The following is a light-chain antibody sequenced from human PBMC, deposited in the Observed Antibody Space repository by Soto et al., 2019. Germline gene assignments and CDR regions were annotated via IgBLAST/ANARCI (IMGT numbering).Light chain of an antibody. CDR1: QSLLDSDDGKTY. Sequence: DIVMTQTPLSLPVTPGEPASISCRSSQSLLDSDDGKTYLDWYLQKPGQSPQLLIYTPSYRASGVPDRFSGSGSRTDFTLKISRVDAEDVGVYYCMQRIEFPWTFGQGTKVEIK. J-gene: IGKJ1*01. V-gene: IGKV2-40*01. CDR2: TPS. CDR3: MQRIEFPWT.